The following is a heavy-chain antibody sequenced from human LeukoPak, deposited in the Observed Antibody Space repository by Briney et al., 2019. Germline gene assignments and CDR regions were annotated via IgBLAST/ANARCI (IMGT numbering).Heavy chain of an antibody. CDR3: AGGGLEVYNY. CDR2: IYYSGST. Sequence: SETLSLTCTVSGGSISSGDYYWSWIRQPPGKGLEWIGYIYYSGSTNYNPSLKSRVTISVDTSKNQFSLKLSSVTAADTAVYYCAGGGLEVYNYWGQGTLVTVSS. J-gene: IGHJ4*02. CDR1: GGSISSGDYY. D-gene: IGHD3-3*01. V-gene: IGHV4-30-4*02.